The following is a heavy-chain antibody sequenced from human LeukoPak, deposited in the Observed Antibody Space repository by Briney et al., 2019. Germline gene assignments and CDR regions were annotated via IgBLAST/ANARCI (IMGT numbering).Heavy chain of an antibody. J-gene: IGHJ4*02. CDR2: VYYSGNT. D-gene: IGHD3-10*01. V-gene: IGHV4-39*01. Sequence: SETLSLTCTVSGGSISSSNYYWGWIRQPPGKGLECIGSVYYSGNTYYNPSLKSRVTISVDTSKNQFSLKLSSVTAADTAVYYCARHKSLSMVRGVIIAPGYYFDYWGQGTLVTVSS. CDR3: ARHKSLSMVRGVIIAPGYYFDY. CDR1: GGSISSSNYY.